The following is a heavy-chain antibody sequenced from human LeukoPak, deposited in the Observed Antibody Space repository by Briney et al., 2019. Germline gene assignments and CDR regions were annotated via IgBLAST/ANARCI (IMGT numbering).Heavy chain of an antibody. D-gene: IGHD2-21*01. J-gene: IGHJ4*02. CDR1: GFTFSSYA. CDR2: ISGPADSA. CDR3: AKSVVAYPPYYFDY. V-gene: IGHV3-23*01. Sequence: PGGSLRLSCAASGFTFSSYAMSWVRQAPGKGLESVSTISGPADSAYYADSVKGRFTISRDNSKNTLLLQMNTLRAEDTAVYYCAKSVVAYPPYYFDYWGQGSLVTVSS.